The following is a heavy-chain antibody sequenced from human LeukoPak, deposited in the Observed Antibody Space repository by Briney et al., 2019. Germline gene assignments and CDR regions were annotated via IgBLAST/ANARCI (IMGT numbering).Heavy chain of an antibody. J-gene: IGHJ5*02. V-gene: IGHV1-8*01. CDR3: ARGLEAVAGENWFDP. D-gene: IGHD6-19*01. CDR1: GYTFTSYD. Sequence: ASVKVSCKASGYTFTSYDINWVRQATGQGLEWMGWMNPNSGNTGYAQKFQGRVTMTRNTSISTAYMELSSLRSEDTAVYYCARGLEAVAGENWFDPWGQGTLVTVSS. CDR2: MNPNSGNT.